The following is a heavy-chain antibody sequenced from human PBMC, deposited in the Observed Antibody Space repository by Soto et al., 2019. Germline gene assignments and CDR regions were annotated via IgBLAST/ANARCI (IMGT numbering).Heavy chain of an antibody. CDR1: GFTFSSYS. D-gene: IGHD6-6*01. V-gene: IGHV3-21*01. CDR2: ISSSSSYI. CDR3: ARDSRPVYYYGMDV. J-gene: IGHJ6*02. Sequence: PVGSLRLSCAASGFTFSSYSMNWVRQAPGKGLEWVSSISSSSSYIYYADSVKGRFTISRDNAKNSLYLQMNSLRAEDTAVYYCARDSRPVYYYGMDVWGQGTTVTVSS.